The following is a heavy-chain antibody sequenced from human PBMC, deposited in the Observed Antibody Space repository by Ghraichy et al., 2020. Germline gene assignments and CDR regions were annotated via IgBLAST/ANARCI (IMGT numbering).Heavy chain of an antibody. J-gene: IGHJ4*02. CDR2: ISGSGGST. Sequence: GESLNISCAASGFTFSSYAMSWVRQAPGKGLEWVSAISGSGGSTYYADSVKGRFTISRDNSKNTLYLQMNSLRAEDTAVYYCAKDMDMITFGGVIVSPFDSWGQGTLVTVSS. CDR1: GFTFSSYA. V-gene: IGHV3-23*01. CDR3: AKDMDMITFGGVIVSPFDS. D-gene: IGHD3-16*02.